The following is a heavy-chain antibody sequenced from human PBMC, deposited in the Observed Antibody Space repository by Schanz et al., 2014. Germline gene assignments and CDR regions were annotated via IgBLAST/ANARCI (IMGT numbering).Heavy chain of an antibody. CDR1: GFIVSSTY. J-gene: IGHJ4*02. D-gene: IGHD6-13*01. CDR2: IYSGVST. CDR3: AKEKEEVAADGSFFDY. V-gene: IGHV3-66*02. Sequence: EVQLVESGGDLVQPGGSQRLSCAASGFIVSSTYMTWVRQAPGKGLEWVSIIYSGVSTYYADSVKGRFTISRDNSKNTVNLQMNSLRAEDTAVYYCAKEKEEVAADGSFFDYWGQGTLVTVSA.